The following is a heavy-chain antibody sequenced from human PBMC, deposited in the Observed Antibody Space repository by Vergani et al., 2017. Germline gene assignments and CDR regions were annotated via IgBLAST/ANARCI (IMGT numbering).Heavy chain of an antibody. CDR3: ARGSIVVVPAAKGDWFDP. Sequence: QVQLQQSGPGLVKPSQTLLLTCAISGDSVSSNSAAWNWIRQSPSRGLEWLGRTYYRSKWYNDYAVSVKSRITINPDTSKNQFSLQLNSVTPEDTAVYYCARGSIVVVPAAKGDWFDPWGQGTLVTVSS. CDR2: TYYRSKWYN. V-gene: IGHV6-1*01. J-gene: IGHJ5*02. CDR1: GDSVSSNSAA. D-gene: IGHD2-2*01.